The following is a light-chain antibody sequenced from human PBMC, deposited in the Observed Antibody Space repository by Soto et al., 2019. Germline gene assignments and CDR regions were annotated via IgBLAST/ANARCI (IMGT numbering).Light chain of an antibody. J-gene: IGLJ3*02. V-gene: IGLV1-40*01. CDR1: SSNIGTGYD. CDR2: GNI. CDR3: QSYDTSLSGWV. Sequence: QSVLTQPPSVSGAPGQRVTISCTGSSSNIGTGYDVHWSQQLPGTAPKLLIYGNINRPSGVPDRFSGSKSGTSASLAITGLQADDEADYYCQSYDTSLSGWVFGGGTKLTVL.